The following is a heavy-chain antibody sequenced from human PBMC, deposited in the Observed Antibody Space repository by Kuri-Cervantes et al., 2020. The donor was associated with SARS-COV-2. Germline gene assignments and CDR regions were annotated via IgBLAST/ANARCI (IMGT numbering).Heavy chain of an antibody. CDR2: INPNSGGT. CDR1: GYTFTGYY. V-gene: IGHV1-2*02. CDR3: ARGKGTLRFLEWVNQRYWYFDL. D-gene: IGHD3-3*01. Sequence: ASVKDSCKASGYTFTGYYMHWVRQAPGQGREWMGWINPNSGGTNYAQKFQGRVTMTRDTSISTAYMELSRLRSDDTAVYYCARGKGTLRFLEWVNQRYWYFDLWGRGTLVTVSS. J-gene: IGHJ2*01.